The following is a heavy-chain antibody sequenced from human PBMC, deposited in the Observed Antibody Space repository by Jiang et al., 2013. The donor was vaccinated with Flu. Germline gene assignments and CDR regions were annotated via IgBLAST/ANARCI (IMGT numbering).Heavy chain of an antibody. V-gene: IGHV3-23*01. CDR1: GFTFSSHS. J-gene: IGHJ4*02. CDR2: VNGGGDGT. CDR3: AKKKSFGSGSDYNSPFDY. D-gene: IGHD3-10*01. Sequence: VQLLESGGGSVQPGGSLRLSCAASGFTFSSHSMSWVRQAPGKGLEWVSTVNGGGDGTNHADSVKGRFTISRDNSKNTLYLQMNSLRADDTAVYYCAKKKSFGSGSDYNSPFDYWAREPWSPSPQ.